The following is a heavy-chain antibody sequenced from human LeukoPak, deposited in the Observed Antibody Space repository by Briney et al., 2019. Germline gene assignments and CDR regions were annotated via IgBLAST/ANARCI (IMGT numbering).Heavy chain of an antibody. CDR3: ARGVGPYDATNYYFRFHY. V-gene: IGHV3-23*01. CDR1: GFIFSNYV. CDR2: FNKLGGFT. D-gene: IGHD3-22*01. J-gene: IGHJ4*02. Sequence: GGSLRLSCAASGFIFSNYVMTWVRQAPGKGREGVSGFNKLGGFTKYADSVKGRFTISRDNSKNTLFLQMNSLRVEDTALYFCARGVGPYDATNYYFRFHYWGQGTLVTVSS.